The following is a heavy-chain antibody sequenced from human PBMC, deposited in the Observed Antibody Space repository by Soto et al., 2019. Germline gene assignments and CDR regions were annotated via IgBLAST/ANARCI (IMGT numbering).Heavy chain of an antibody. CDR3: AKQFVATIRGGFDY. J-gene: IGHJ4*02. D-gene: IGHD5-12*01. Sequence: PGGALRLSCAASGFTCSSYAMSWVRQAPGKGLEWVSAISGGGGSTYYADSVKGRFTISRDNSKNTLYLQMNSLRAEDTAVYYCAKQFVATIRGGFDYWGQGTLVTVSS. CDR2: ISGGGGST. CDR1: GFTCSSYA. V-gene: IGHV3-23*01.